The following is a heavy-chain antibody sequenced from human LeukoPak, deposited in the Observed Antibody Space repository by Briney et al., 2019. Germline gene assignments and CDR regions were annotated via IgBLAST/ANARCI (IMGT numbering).Heavy chain of an antibody. CDR1: GGTFSSYA. CDR2: IIPIFGTA. V-gene: IGHV1-69*13. CDR3: ASGYCSSTSCLSPYYYYGMDV. D-gene: IGHD2-2*01. Sequence: WASVKVSCKASGGTFSSYAISWVRQAPGQGLEWMGGIIPIFGTANYAQKFQGRVTITADESTSTAYMELSSLRSEGTAVYYCASGYCSSTSCLSPYYYYGMDVWGQGTTVTVSS. J-gene: IGHJ6*02.